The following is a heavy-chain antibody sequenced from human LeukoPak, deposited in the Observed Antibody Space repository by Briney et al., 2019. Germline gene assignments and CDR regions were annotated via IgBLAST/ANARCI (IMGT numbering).Heavy chain of an antibody. CDR2: LYSGGSA. D-gene: IGHD6-6*01. CDR3: AREYTTSSSFDS. Sequence: GGSLRLSCAASGFTISSNYMSWVCQAPGKGLEWVSVLYSGGSAYYADSVRGRFTISRDNSKNTLYLQMSSLRAEDTAVYYCAREYTTSSSFDSWGQGTLVTVSS. V-gene: IGHV3-53*01. J-gene: IGHJ4*02. CDR1: GFTISSNY.